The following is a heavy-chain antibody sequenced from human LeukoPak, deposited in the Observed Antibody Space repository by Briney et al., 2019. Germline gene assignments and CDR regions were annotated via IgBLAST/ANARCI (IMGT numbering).Heavy chain of an antibody. D-gene: IGHD2-8*01. CDR1: GGSITTTNF. CDR3: TRENGAFSPFGF. Sequence: PSETLSLTCGVSGGSITTTNFWSWVHQAPGQGLEWIGEISLSGLTNYNSSLSSRVTISLDRAKNHLSLNLRSVTAADTAIYYCTRENGAFSPFGFWGQGTVVTVSS. J-gene: IGHJ4*02. V-gene: IGHV4-4*02. CDR2: ISLSGLT.